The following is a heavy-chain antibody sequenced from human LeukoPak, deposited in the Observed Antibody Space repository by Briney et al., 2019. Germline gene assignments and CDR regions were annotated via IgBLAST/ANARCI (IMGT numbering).Heavy chain of an antibody. CDR3: ASYIVGATGYFDY. J-gene: IGHJ4*02. CDR2: IYYSGGT. D-gene: IGHD1-26*01. CDR1: GGSISSGGYY. V-gene: IGHV4-31*03. Sequence: PSETLSLTCTVSGGSISSGGYYWSWIRQHPGKGLEWIGYIYYSGGTYYNPSLKSRVTISVDTSKNQFSLKLSSVTAADTAVYYCASYIVGATGYFDYWGQGTLVTVSS.